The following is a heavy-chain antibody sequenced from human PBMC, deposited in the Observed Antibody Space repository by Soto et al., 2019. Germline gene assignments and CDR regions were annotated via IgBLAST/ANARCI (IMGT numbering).Heavy chain of an antibody. CDR2: IYTSGST. D-gene: IGHD2-8*01. Sequence: PLGTQPDRYTGAGGNSSGLYWSWIRQPAGKGLEWIGRIYTSGSTNYNPSLKSRVTMSVDTSKNQFSLKLSSVTAADMAVYYCARLMQPLGSLHPCGQGTLVTVSS. V-gene: IGHV4-4*07. CDR1: GGNSSGLY. J-gene: IGHJ5*02. CDR3: ARLMQPLGSLHP.